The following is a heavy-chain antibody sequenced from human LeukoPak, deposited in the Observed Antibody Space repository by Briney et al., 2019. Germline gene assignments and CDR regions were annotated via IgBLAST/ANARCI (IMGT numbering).Heavy chain of an antibody. Sequence: GGSLRLSCAASGFTVSSNYMSWVRQAPGKGLEWVSVIYSGGSTYYADSVKGRFTISRDNSKNTLYLQMNSLRAEDTAVYYCARTPSYSSSSDYWGQGTLVTVSS. D-gene: IGHD6-6*01. CDR1: GFTVSSNY. CDR2: IYSGGST. V-gene: IGHV3-66*01. CDR3: ARTPSYSSSSDY. J-gene: IGHJ4*02.